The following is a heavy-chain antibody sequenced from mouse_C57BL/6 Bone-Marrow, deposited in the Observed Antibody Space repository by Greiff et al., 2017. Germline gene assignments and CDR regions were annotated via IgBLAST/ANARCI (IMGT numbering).Heavy chain of an antibody. V-gene: IGHV1-54*01. CDR2: INPGSGGT. CDR1: GYAFTNYL. CDR3: SIHYDNYAMDY. Sequence: QVQLQQSGAELVRPGTSVKVSCKASGYAFTNYLIEWVKQRPGQGLEWIGVINPGSGGTNYNEKFTGKATLTADNSSSTAYMQLSGQTSEDSAVYFCSIHYDNYAMDYWGQGTSVTVSS. J-gene: IGHJ4*01. D-gene: IGHD2-4*01.